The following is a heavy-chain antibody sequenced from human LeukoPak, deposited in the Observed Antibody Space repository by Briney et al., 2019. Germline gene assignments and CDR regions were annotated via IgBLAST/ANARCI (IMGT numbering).Heavy chain of an antibody. D-gene: IGHD3-10*01. CDR1: GFTFSSYA. V-gene: IGHV3-23*01. CDR3: AKSRYTGSYYLYYFDY. CDR2: ISGSGGST. Sequence: GGSLRLSCAASGFTFSSYAMSWVRQAPGKGLEWVSAISGSGGSTYYADSVKGRFTISRDNSRNTLYLQMNSLRAEDTAVYYCAKSRYTGSYYLYYFDYWGQGTPVTVSS. J-gene: IGHJ4*02.